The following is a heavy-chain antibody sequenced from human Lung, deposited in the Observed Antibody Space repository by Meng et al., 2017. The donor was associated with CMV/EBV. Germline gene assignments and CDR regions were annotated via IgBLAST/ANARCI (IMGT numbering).Heavy chain of an antibody. CDR2: IYSGGST. Sequence: GESXKISCAASGFTVSSNHMSWVRQAPGKGLEWVSVIYSGGSTYYADSVKGRFTISRDNSKKTLYLQMNSLRAEDTAVYYCARDRGYSYGSLGMDVWGQGTTVTVSS. D-gene: IGHD5-18*01. CDR3: ARDRGYSYGSLGMDV. V-gene: IGHV3-53*01. J-gene: IGHJ6*02. CDR1: GFTVSSNH.